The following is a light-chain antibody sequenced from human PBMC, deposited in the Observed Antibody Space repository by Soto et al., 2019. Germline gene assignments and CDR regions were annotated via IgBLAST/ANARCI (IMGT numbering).Light chain of an antibody. Sequence: EIVLTQSPGTLSLSPGERASLSCRASQSVTSGYLAWYQQRPGQAPRLLIYGASTRATGIPARFSGSGSGTEFTLTISSLQSEDFAVYFCQQYNIWPHTFGQGTKVDIK. CDR2: GAS. CDR1: QSVTSGY. CDR3: QQYNIWPHT. J-gene: IGKJ1*01. V-gene: IGKV3-15*01.